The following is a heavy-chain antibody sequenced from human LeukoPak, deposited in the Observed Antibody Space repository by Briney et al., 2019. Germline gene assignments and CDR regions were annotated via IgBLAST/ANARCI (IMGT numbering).Heavy chain of an antibody. J-gene: IGHJ4*02. V-gene: IGHV3-7*04. CDR2: INQDGSQK. CDR1: GLTFSTYW. CDR3: ARDRGYSSFDY. Sequence: GGSLRLSCSASGLTFSTYWMAWVRQAPGKGLEWVANINQDGSQKNYVDSVKGRFTISRDNAKTSVSLQMNSLRAEDTAVYYCARDRGYSSFDYWGQGTLVTVSS. D-gene: IGHD4-11*01.